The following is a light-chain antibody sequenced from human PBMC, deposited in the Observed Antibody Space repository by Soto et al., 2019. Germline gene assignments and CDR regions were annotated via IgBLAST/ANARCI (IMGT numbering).Light chain of an antibody. Sequence: EIVLTQSPGTLSLSPGERATLSCRASQSVGRNYLAWYQQKPGQAPRLLIYGASSRATGIPDRFSGSGSGIDFTLTISRLEPEDFAVYYCQQYASSPLTFGGGTEVEIK. CDR2: GAS. CDR3: QQYASSPLT. V-gene: IGKV3-20*01. CDR1: QSVGRNY. J-gene: IGKJ4*01.